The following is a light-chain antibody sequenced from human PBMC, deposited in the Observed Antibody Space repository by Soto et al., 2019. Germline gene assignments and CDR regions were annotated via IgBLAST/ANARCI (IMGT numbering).Light chain of an antibody. CDR3: SSYAGNNPRYV. CDR2: EVT. J-gene: IGLJ1*01. V-gene: IGLV2-8*01. Sequence: QSALTQPPSASGSPGQSVTISCTGTNGDVGSYNYVSWYQQHPGKAPKLIIYEVTERPSGVPNRFSGSKSDNTAYLTVSGLQADDEADYYCSSYAGNNPRYVFGTGTKVTVL. CDR1: NGDVGSYNY.